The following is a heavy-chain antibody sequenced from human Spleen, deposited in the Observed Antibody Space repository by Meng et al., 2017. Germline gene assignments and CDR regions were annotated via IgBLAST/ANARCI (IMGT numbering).Heavy chain of an antibody. CDR2: ISSSGSTI. V-gene: IGHV3-48*03. CDR1: GFTFSSYE. J-gene: IGHJ4*02. D-gene: IGHD3-22*01. CDR3: ARRWDDSSGSPNYFDY. Sequence: GGSLRLSCAASGFTFSSYEMNWVRQAPGKGLEWVSYISSSGSTIYYADSVKGRFTISRDNAKNSLYLQMNSLRAEDTAVYYCARRWDDSSGSPNYFDYWGQGTLVTVSS.